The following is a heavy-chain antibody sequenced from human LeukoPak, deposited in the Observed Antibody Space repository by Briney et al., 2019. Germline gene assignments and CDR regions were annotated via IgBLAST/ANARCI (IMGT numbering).Heavy chain of an antibody. J-gene: IGHJ4*02. D-gene: IGHD6-19*01. V-gene: IGHV3-74*01. CDR3: ATKQWLAPPPDS. CDR1: GLTFSKYR. CDR2: IKTDGTVA. Sequence: GGSLRLSCAASGLTFSKYRMLWVRHAPEKGLESGSRIKTDGTVATYADSVKGRFTVSRDNADNTMFLQMNSVRDEDTAVYYCATKQWLAPPPDSWGQGTPVTVSS.